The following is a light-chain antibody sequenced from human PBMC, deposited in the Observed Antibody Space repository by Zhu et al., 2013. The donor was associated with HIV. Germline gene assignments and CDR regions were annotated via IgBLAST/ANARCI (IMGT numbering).Light chain of an antibody. CDR2: GAS. V-gene: IGKV3-20*01. CDR1: QSVSDNY. J-gene: IGKJ4*01. Sequence: EIVLTQSPVTLSLSPGERVTLSCRASQSVSDNYLAWYQQKPGQAPRLLIYGASSRATGIPDRFSGSGSGTDFTLTISRLEPEDFAVYYCQQYVRSLPLTFGGGTRVEIK. CDR3: QQYVRSLPLT.